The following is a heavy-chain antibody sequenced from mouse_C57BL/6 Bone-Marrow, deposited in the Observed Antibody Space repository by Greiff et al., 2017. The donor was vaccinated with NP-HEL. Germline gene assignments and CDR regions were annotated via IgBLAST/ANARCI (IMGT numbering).Heavy chain of an antibody. Sequence: QVQLQQPGAELVRPGASVKLSCKASGYTFTSYGMRWVKQRPGQGLEWIGVLYPSSGYTYYNEKFKGKATLTADKSSSTAYMELRSLTSEDSAVYVCAMEIRGQRRGYWGQGTTLTVSS. V-gene: IGHV1-81*01. CDR1: GYTFTSYG. J-gene: IGHJ2*01. CDR3: AMEIRGQRRGY. CDR2: LYPSSGYT. D-gene: IGHD1-1*01.